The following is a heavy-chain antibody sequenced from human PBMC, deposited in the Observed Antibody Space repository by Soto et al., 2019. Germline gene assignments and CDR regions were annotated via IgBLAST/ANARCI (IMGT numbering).Heavy chain of an antibody. CDR2: IYHSGST. V-gene: IGHV4-30-2*01. J-gene: IGHJ4*02. Sequence: PSETLSLTCAVSGGSISSGGYSWSWIRQPPGKGLEWIGYIYHSGSTYYNPSLKSRVTISVDRSKNQFSLKLSSVTAADTAVYYCARGVELRFGELLEYYFDYWGQGTLVTVSS. D-gene: IGHD3-10*01. CDR1: GGSISSGGYS. CDR3: ARGVELRFGELLEYYFDY.